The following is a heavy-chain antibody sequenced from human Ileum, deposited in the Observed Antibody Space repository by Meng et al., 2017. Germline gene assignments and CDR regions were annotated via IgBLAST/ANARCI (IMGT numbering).Heavy chain of an antibody. CDR1: GFTFSGSW. D-gene: IGHD1-26*01. CDR2: MDSDGSTT. Sequence: GESLKISCAASGFTFSGSWMHWVRQAPGKGLVWVSRMDSDGSTTNYADSVKGRFTISRDNAKNTLYLQMNSLRVEDAGLYFCARAGYYRFDYWGQGTLVTVSS. V-gene: IGHV3-74*01. CDR3: ARAGYYRFDY. J-gene: IGHJ4*02.